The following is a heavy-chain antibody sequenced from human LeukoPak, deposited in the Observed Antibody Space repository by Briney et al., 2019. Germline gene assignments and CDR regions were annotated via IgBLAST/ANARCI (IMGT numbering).Heavy chain of an antibody. CDR1: GGSISSSSYY. J-gene: IGHJ4*02. CDR2: IYYSGST. D-gene: IGHD3-16*01. Sequence: EPSETLSLTCTVSGGSISSSSYYWGWIRQPPGKGLEWIGSIYYSGSTYYNPSLKSRVTISVDTSKNQFSLKLSSVTAADTAVYYCTRGAGWLIDYWGQGILVTVSS. CDR3: TRGAGWLIDY. V-gene: IGHV4-39*07.